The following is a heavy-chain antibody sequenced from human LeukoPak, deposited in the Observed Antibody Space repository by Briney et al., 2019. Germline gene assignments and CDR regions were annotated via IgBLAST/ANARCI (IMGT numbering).Heavy chain of an antibody. CDR3: ARASKLPYDYGDYYFDY. CDR1: GGSISSYY. D-gene: IGHD4-17*01. V-gene: IGHV4-59*01. J-gene: IGHJ4*02. CDR2: IYYSGST. Sequence: SETLSLTCTVSGGSISSYYWSWIRQPPGKGLEWIGYIYYSGSTNYNPSLKSRVTISVDTSKNQFSLKLSSVTAADTAVYYCARASKLPYDYGDYYFDYWGQGTLVTVSS.